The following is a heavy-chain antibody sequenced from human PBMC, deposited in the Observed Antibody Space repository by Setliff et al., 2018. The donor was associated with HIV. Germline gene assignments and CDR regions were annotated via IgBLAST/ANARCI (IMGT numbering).Heavy chain of an antibody. V-gene: IGHV3-7*01. CDR3: AGSRGYFVKAD. CDR2: INQNGREK. D-gene: IGHD3-22*01. CDR1: GFTFTSYW. Sequence: GGSLRLSCAASGFTFTSYWMSWVRQPPGKGLEWVANINQNGREKYYVDSVKGRFTISRDNAKNSLSLQMNSLRGEDTAVYYCAGSRGYFVKADWGQGTLGTAPQ. J-gene: IGHJ4*02.